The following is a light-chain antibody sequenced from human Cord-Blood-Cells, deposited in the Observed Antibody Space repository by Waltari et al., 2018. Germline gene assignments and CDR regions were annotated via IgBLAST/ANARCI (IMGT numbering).Light chain of an antibody. CDR3: SSYTSSSTWV. CDR2: DVS. CDR1: SSDVGGYHS. Sequence: QSALTPPASVSGSPGQSITISRPATSSDVGGYHSVSWYQQHPGKAPKLMIYDVSKRPSGVSNRFSGSKAGNTASLTISGLQAEDEADYYCSSYTSSSTWVFGGGTKLTVL. J-gene: IGLJ3*02. V-gene: IGLV2-14*01.